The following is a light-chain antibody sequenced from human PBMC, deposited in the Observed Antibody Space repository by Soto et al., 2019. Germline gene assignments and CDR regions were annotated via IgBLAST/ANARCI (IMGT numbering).Light chain of an antibody. V-gene: IGKV1-39*01. CDR3: QKSYSTPRT. CDR1: QSFSSY. J-gene: IGKJ2*01. Sequence: DIQMTQAPSSLSASVGDRVTITCRASQSFSSYLNWYQQKPGKAPKLLIYAASSLQSGVPSRFSSSGSGTDFTLTISSLQPEDFATYYCQKSYSTPRTFGQGTQLEIK. CDR2: AAS.